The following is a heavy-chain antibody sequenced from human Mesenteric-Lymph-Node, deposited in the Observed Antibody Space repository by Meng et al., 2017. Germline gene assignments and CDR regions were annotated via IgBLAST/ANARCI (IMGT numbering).Heavy chain of an antibody. CDR3: ASTVNHF. D-gene: IGHD1-26*01. V-gene: IGHV6-1*01. Sequence: VQLQQSGPGLVKPSQALPLTCAISGDSVSSKSAAWSWIRQSPSRGLEWLGRTYYRSKWYNDYAVSVKSRISINPDTSKTQFSLRLNSVTPEDTAVYFCASTVNHFWGQGTLVTVSS. CDR2: TYYRSKWYN. J-gene: IGHJ4*02. CDR1: GDSVSSKSAA.